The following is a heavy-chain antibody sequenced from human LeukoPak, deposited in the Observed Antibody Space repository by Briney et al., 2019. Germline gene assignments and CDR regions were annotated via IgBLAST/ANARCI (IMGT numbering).Heavy chain of an antibody. CDR3: ARDTVRGSHLGLDY. V-gene: IGHV3-53*01. CDR2: IYSGGST. J-gene: IGHJ4*02. CDR1: GFTVSSNC. D-gene: IGHD3-10*01. Sequence: GGSLRLSCAASGFTVSSNCMSWVRQAPGKGLEWVSVIYSGGSTYYADSVKGRFTISRDNSKNTLYLQMNSLRAEDTAVYYCARDTVRGSHLGLDYWGQGTLVTVSS.